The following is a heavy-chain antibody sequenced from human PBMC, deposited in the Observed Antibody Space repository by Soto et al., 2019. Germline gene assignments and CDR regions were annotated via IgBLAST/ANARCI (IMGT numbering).Heavy chain of an antibody. CDR3: ARVRGLLRSHDAFDI. CDR1: GFTFSDYY. D-gene: IGHD4-17*01. CDR2: ISSSSTYT. V-gene: IGHV3-11*06. J-gene: IGHJ3*02. Sequence: PGGSLRLSCAASGFTFSDYYINWIRQAPGKGLEWVSYISSSSTYTNYADSVKGRFTISRDNAKNSLFLQMNSLRAEDTAVYYCARVRGLLRSHDAFDIWGPGTMPTVS.